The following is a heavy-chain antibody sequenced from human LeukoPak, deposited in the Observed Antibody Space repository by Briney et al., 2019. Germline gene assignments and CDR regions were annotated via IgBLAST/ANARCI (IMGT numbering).Heavy chain of an antibody. J-gene: IGHJ3*02. CDR2: IHHSGST. Sequence: SETLSLTCTVSGYFISSGYYWGWIRQPPGKGLQWIGSIHHSGSTYYNPSLKSRVTISVETSKNQFSLKLSSVTAADKAVYYCARSCRILDIVATIRARLGGNGFDIWGQGTMVTVSS. CDR1: GYFISSGYY. CDR3: ARSCRILDIVATIRARLGGNGFDI. D-gene: IGHD5-12*01. V-gene: IGHV4-38-2*02.